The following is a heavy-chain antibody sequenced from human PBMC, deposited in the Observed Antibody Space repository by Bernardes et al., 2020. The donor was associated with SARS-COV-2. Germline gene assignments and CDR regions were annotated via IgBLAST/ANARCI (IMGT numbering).Heavy chain of an antibody. CDR2: IYYSGST. V-gene: IGHV4-31*03. CDR3: ARARLLTIFGVVGFFDY. J-gene: IGHJ4*02. CDR1: GGSISSGGYY. Sequence: SLTCTVSGGSISSGGYYWSWIRQHPGKGLEWIGYIYYSGSTYYNPSLKSRVTISVDTSKNQFSLKLSSVTAADTAVYYCARARLLTIFGVVGFFDYWGQGTLVTVSS. D-gene: IGHD3-3*01.